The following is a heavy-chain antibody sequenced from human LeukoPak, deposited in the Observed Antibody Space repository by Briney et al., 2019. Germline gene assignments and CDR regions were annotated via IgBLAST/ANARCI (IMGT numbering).Heavy chain of an antibody. Sequence: ASVKVSCKTSLYTLTDYYMHSVRQAPGQGLEWMGWINPNSGVTTYAQKFQGRVTMTRDTSISTAYIYLSRLRSYSTAVYYCARIRTREEGMDYWGQGTLVTVSS. CDR1: LYTLTDYY. CDR3: ARIRTREEGMDY. V-gene: IGHV1-2*02. D-gene: IGHD6-13*01. CDR2: INPNSGVT. J-gene: IGHJ4*02.